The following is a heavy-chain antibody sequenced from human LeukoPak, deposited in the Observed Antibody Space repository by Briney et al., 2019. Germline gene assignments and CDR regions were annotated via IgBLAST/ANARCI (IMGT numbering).Heavy chain of an antibody. CDR1: GYTFTGYY. D-gene: IGHD6-19*01. CDR3: ARGLYSCGWYHYFDY. CDR2: INPNSGGT. V-gene: IGHV1-2*06. Sequence: ASVKVSCKASGYTFTGYYMHWVRQAPGQGLEWMGRINPNSGGTNYAQKFQGRVTMTRDTSISTAYMELSRLRSYDTAVYYCARGLYSCGWYHYFDYWGKGTLVTVSS. J-gene: IGHJ4*02.